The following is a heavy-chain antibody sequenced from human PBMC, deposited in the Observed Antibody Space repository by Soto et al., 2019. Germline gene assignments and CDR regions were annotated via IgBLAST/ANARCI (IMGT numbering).Heavy chain of an antibody. CDR1: GDSISSSNYF. Sequence: QLQLQESGPGLVKPWETLSLIFTVSGDSISSSNYFWGWIHQPPGKGLEWIGTIFYSGSTYYNPSLKSRVTISVDTSKNQFSLKLTSVTAADTALYYCARRYGWLYSDYWGQGSLVTVSS. D-gene: IGHD6-19*01. CDR2: IFYSGST. CDR3: ARRYGWLYSDY. J-gene: IGHJ4*02. V-gene: IGHV4-39*01.